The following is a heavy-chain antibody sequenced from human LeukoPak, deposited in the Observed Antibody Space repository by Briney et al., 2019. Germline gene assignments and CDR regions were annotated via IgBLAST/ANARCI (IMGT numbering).Heavy chain of an antibody. Sequence: GGSLRLSCAASGFTFDDYAMHWVRQAPGKGLEWVSGISWNSGSIGYADSVKGRFTISRGNAKNSLYLQMNSLRAEDMVLYYCAKGYCSSTSCYPFDYWGQGTLVTVSS. CDR1: GFTFDDYA. D-gene: IGHD2-2*01. V-gene: IGHV3-9*03. CDR3: AKGYCSSTSCYPFDY. J-gene: IGHJ4*02. CDR2: ISWNSGSI.